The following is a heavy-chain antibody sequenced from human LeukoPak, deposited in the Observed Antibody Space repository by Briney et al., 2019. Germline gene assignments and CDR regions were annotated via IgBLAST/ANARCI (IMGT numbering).Heavy chain of an antibody. CDR1: GFTLSTSW. D-gene: IGHD5-12*01. V-gene: IGHV3-7*03. CDR3: ARDHDIVATIFDY. J-gene: IGHJ4*02. CDR2: IKQDGSQK. Sequence: PGGSLRLSCTASGFTLSTSWMSWVRQAPGRGLEWVASIKQDGSQKYYVDSVKGRFTISRDNVQNSLYLQMNSLRAEDTAVYYCARDHDIVATIFDYWGQGTLVTVSS.